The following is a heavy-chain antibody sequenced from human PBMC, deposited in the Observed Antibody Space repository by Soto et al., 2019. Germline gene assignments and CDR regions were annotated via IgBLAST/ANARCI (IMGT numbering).Heavy chain of an antibody. V-gene: IGHV3-21*01. Sequence: EVQLVESGGGLVKPGGSLRLSCISSGFTFRTYTMNWFRQALGKGLEGDSGIRGFSPYTFYAESVKGRFTISRDNAKNSLYLQMNSLRAEDTAVYYCARDRGYDAHDYYYNAMDVWGQGTTVTVSS. J-gene: IGHJ6*02. D-gene: IGHD2-15*01. CDR2: IRGFSPYT. CDR1: GFTFRTYT. CDR3: ARDRGYDAHDYYYNAMDV.